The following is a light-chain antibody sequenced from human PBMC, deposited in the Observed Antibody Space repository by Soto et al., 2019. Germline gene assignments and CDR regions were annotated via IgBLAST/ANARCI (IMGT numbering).Light chain of an antibody. V-gene: IGLV2-14*01. CDR1: SSDIGGYNY. J-gene: IGLJ3*02. Sequence: QSVLTRPASVSGAPGQSITISCSGSSSDIGGYNYVSWYQHHPGKVPKVMIYEVSNRPSGVSNRFTGSKSGNTASLTISGLQAEDEADYYCCSYTSSAELVFGGGTKLTVL. CDR3: CSYTSSAELV. CDR2: EVS.